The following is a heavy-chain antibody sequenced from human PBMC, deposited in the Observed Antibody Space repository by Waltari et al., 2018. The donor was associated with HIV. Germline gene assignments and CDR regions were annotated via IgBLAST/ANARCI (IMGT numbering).Heavy chain of an antibody. CDR2: INPYRGGT. V-gene: IGHV1-2*02. CDR1: GYPFTGYF. CDR3: ARASSQWLIEY. Sequence: QVQLIQSGAEVKKPGASVKVSCKTSGYPFTGYFVHWARQAPGQGLEWMGWINPYRGGTNYARKFQGRVTMTRDASISTTYMDLTSLRSDDTAVYYCARASSQWLIEYWGQGTLVTVSS. D-gene: IGHD6-19*01. J-gene: IGHJ4*02.